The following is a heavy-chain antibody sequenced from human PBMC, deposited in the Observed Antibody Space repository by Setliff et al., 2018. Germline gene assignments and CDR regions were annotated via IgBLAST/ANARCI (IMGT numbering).Heavy chain of an antibody. V-gene: IGHV1-18*01. D-gene: IGHD3-10*01. J-gene: IGHJ1*01. CDR3: ARVDFTMIQGVIGQ. CDR1: GYTFNNYG. CDR2: INNYSFKT. Sequence: GASVKVSCKASGYTFNNYGITWVRQAPGQGLEWMGWINNYSFKTTYPQKFLDRVTVTTDTSATTAYMELKNLRSDDTAVYYCARVDFTMIQGVIGQWGQGTLVTVSS.